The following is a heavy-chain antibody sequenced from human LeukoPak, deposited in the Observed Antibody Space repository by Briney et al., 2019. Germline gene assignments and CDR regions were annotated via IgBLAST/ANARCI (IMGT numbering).Heavy chain of an antibody. D-gene: IGHD6-19*01. CDR2: ISGSGGTT. CDR3: VVTSAMAVANPFDY. Sequence: GGSLRLSCAASGFTFSSYVMNWVRQTPGKGLEWVLTISGSGGTTYYADSVKGRFTISRDNSKNSLYLQMSSLRADDTAMYYCVVTSAMAVANPFDYWGQGTLVTVSS. V-gene: IGHV3-23*01. CDR1: GFTFSSYV. J-gene: IGHJ4*02.